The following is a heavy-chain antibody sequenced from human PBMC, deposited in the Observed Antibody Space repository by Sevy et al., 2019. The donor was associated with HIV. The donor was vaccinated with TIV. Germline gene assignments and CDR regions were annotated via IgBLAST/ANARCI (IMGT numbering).Heavy chain of an antibody. CDR3: AKDIMITVGGVIAPFGMDV. V-gene: IGHV3-30*02. CDR2: IRYDGSNK. Sequence: GGSLRLSCAASGFTFSSYGMHWVRQAPGKGLEWVAFIRYDGSNKYYADSVKGRFTISRDNSKNTLYLQMNSLRAEDTAVYYCAKDIMITVGGVIAPFGMDVWGQGTTVTISS. J-gene: IGHJ6*02. D-gene: IGHD3-16*02. CDR1: GFTFSSYG.